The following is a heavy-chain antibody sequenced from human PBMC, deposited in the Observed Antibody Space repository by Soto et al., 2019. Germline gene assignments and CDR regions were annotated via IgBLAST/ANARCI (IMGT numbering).Heavy chain of an antibody. J-gene: IGHJ4*02. CDR3: ARDVVRSGYMWVRGYYLDY. CDR2: INPNSGGT. CDR1: GYTFTGYY. Sequence: GASVKVSCKASGYTFTGYYMHWVRQAPGQGLEWMGWINPNSGGTNYAQKFQGRVTMTRDTSISTAYMELSRLRSDDTAVYYCARDVVRSGYMWVRGYYLDYWGQGTLVTVSS. V-gene: IGHV1-2*02. D-gene: IGHD3-22*01.